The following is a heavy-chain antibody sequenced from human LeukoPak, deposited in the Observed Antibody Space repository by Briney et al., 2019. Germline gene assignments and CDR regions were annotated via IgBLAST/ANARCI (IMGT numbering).Heavy chain of an antibody. CDR3: ARRSSPTATSGVGFDP. D-gene: IGHD2-2*01. V-gene: IGHV4-34*01. CDR2: INHSGST. CDR1: GRSFSGYY. J-gene: IGHJ5*02. Sequence: PSETLSLTCAVYGRSFSGYYWSWIRQPPGKGLEWIGEINHSGSTNYNPSLKSRVTISVDTSKNQFSLKLSSVTAADTAVYYCARRSSPTATSGVGFDPWGQGTLVTVFS.